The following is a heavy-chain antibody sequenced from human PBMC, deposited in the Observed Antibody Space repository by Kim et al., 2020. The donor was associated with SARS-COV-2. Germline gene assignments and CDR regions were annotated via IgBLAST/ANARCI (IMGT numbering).Heavy chain of an antibody. J-gene: IGHJ6*02. CDR2: IIPILGIA. CDR1: GGTFSSYT. V-gene: IGHV1-69*02. D-gene: IGHD5-18*01. CDR3: ASREVNIADTGYYYYYGMDV. Sequence: SVKVSCKASGGTFSSYTISWVRQALGQGLEWMGRIIPILGIANYAQKFQGRVTITADKSTSTAYMELSSLRSEDTAVYYCASREVNIADTGYYYYYGMDVWGQGTTVTVSS.